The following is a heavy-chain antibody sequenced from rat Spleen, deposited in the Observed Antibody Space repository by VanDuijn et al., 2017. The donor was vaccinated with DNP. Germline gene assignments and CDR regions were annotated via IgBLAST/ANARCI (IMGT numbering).Heavy chain of an antibody. Sequence: EVQLVESGGGLVQPGRSLKLSCAASGFTFSAYYMAWVRQAPAKGLEWVAYIGSPAYAPYHGDSVKGRFTISRDNAKSTLYLQMNSLRSEDMATYYCARPDYWGQGTLVTVSS. CDR1: GFTFSAYY. J-gene: IGHJ3*01. V-gene: IGHV5-22*01. CDR3: ARPDY. CDR2: IGSPAYAP.